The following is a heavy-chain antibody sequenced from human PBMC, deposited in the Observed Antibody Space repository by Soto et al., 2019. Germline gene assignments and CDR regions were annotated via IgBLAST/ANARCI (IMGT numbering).Heavy chain of an antibody. V-gene: IGHV1-8*01. J-gene: IGHJ6*03. Sequence: ASVKVSCKASGYTFTSYDINWVRQATGQGLEWMGWMNPNSGNTGYAQKFQGRVTMTRNTSISTAYMELSSLRSEDTAVYYCARGGGPGAYGRGYYYYYYMDVWGKGTTVTVSS. CDR3: ARGGGPGAYGRGYYYYYYMDV. CDR2: MNPNSGNT. CDR1: GYTFTSYD. D-gene: IGHD3-16*01.